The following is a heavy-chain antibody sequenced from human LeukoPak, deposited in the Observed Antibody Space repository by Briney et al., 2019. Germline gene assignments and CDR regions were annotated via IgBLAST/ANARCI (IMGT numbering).Heavy chain of an antibody. Sequence: GSLRLSCAASGVTFSSYPMHWVRQAPGKGLEWVAVISYDATKKNHADSVKGRLTISRDNSKKTLYLQMNSLRPEDTAVYYCAREYGDYGNAFDIWGQGTMVTVSS. CDR1: GVTFSSYP. D-gene: IGHD4-17*01. J-gene: IGHJ3*02. CDR3: AREYGDYGNAFDI. V-gene: IGHV3-30-3*01. CDR2: ISYDATKK.